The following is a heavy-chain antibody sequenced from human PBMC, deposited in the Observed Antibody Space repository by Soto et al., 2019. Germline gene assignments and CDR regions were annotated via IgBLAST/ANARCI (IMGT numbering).Heavy chain of an antibody. CDR1: GYSFTNYW. J-gene: IGHJ4*02. CDR2: IYPGDSDT. CDR3: AIPADYGGNSRFDF. V-gene: IGHV5-51*01. Sequence: GESLKISCKGPGYSFTNYWIGWVRQMPGKGLEWMGTIYPGDSDTRYSPSFQGQVTISADKSISTAYLQWSSLKASDTAMYYCAIPADYGGNSRFDFWGQGTLVTVSS. D-gene: IGHD4-17*01.